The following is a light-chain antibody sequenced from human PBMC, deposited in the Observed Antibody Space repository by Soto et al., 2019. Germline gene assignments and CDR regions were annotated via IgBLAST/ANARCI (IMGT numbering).Light chain of an antibody. CDR1: SSGVGGYNY. J-gene: IGLJ1*01. V-gene: IGLV2-11*01. CDR3: CAYAGRYTYV. CDR2: DVS. Sequence: QSALTQPRSVSGSPGQSVTLSCTGTSSGVGGYNYVSWYQQHPGKAPKVMIYDVSKRPSGAPDRLSGSRSGNTASLTISGLQAEDEADYYCCAYAGRYTYVFGTGTKVTVL.